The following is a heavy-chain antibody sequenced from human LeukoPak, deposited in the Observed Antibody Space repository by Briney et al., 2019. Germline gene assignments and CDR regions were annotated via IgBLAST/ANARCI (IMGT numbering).Heavy chain of an antibody. CDR3: ARGIRYCSSTSCYRRFNWFDP. CDR2: IYYSGST. D-gene: IGHD2-2*02. Sequence: SETLSLTCSVSGGSISSYYWSWIRQPPGKGLEWIGYIYYSGSTNYNPSLKSRVTISVDTSKNQFSLKLSSVTAADTAVYYCARGIRYCSSTSCYRRFNWFDPWGQGTLVTVSS. CDR1: GGSISSYY. J-gene: IGHJ5*02. V-gene: IGHV4-59*01.